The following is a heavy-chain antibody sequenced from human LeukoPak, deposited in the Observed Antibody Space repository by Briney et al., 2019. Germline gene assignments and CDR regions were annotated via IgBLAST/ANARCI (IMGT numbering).Heavy chain of an antibody. D-gene: IGHD3-22*01. J-gene: IGHJ4*02. CDR3: AKGRGSYYDTSGSLFDY. CDR1: GFTFNNYA. V-gene: IGHV3-23*01. Sequence: GGSLRLSCAASGFTFNNYAMTWVRQAPGKGLEWVSAISGSGGSTYYADSVKGRFTISRDNSKNTLYLQMNSLRAEDTAVYYCAKGRGSYYDTSGSLFDYWGQGTLVTVSS. CDR2: ISGSGGST.